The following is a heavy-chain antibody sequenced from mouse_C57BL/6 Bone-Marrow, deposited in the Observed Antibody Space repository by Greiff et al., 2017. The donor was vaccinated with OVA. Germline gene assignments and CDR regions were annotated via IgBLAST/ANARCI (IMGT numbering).Heavy chain of an antibody. D-gene: IGHD2-1*01. V-gene: IGHV1-61*01. Sequence: VQLQQPGAELVRPGSSVKLSCKASGYTFTSYWMDWVTQRPGQGLEWIGNIYPSDSETHYNQKFKDKATLTVDKSSSTAYMQLSSLTSEDSAVYYCARGDYGNYADYWGQGTTLTVSS. J-gene: IGHJ2*01. CDR1: GYTFTSYW. CDR2: IYPSDSET. CDR3: ARGDYGNYADY.